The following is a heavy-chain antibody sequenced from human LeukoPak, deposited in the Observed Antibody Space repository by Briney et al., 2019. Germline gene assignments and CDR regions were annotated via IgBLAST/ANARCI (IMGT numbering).Heavy chain of an antibody. D-gene: IGHD3-22*01. CDR1: GFTFSIYG. J-gene: IGHJ4*02. Sequence: GGSLRLSCAASGFTFSIYGMHWVRQAPGKGLEWVAVISYDGSNKYYADSVKGRFTISRDNSKNTLYLQMNSLRAEDTAVYYCAKDMYYYDSSGYFFDYWGQGTLVTVSS. V-gene: IGHV3-30*18. CDR2: ISYDGSNK. CDR3: AKDMYYYDSSGYFFDY.